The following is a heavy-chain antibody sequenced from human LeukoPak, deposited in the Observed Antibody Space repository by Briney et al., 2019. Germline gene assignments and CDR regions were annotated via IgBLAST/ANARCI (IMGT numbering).Heavy chain of an antibody. CDR1: GFTFSSYA. Sequence: PGGSLRLSCAASGFTFSSYAMSWVRQAPGKGLEWVSYIGSTIYYADSVKGRLTISRDNAKNSLYLQMNSLRAEDTAVYYCARGLAYYYDSSGYYYPYWGQGTLVTVSS. CDR3: ARGLAYYYDSSGYYYPY. CDR2: IGSTI. J-gene: IGHJ4*02. D-gene: IGHD3-22*01. V-gene: IGHV3-48*04.